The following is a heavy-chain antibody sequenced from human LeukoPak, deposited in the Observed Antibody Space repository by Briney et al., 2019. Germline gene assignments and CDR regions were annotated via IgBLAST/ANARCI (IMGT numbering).Heavy chain of an antibody. J-gene: IGHJ4*02. D-gene: IGHD5-18*01. Sequence: GSLRLSCAASGFTFSDYYMSWIRQAPGKGLEWVSYISSTSSYTNYADSVKGRFTISRDNAKNSLYLQMNSLRAEDTAVYYCARSNRGVIQLPDYWGQGTLVTVSS. CDR2: ISSTSSYT. V-gene: IGHV3-11*03. CDR3: ARSNRGVIQLPDY. CDR1: GFTFSDYY.